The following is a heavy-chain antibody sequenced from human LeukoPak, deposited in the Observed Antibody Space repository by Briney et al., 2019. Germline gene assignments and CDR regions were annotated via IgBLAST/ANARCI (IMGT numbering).Heavy chain of an antibody. CDR3: AKATGWSGYYYDYFNY. CDR1: GFTFDDYA. J-gene: IGHJ4*02. Sequence: PGRSLRLSCAASGFTFDDYAMHWVRQAPGKGLEWVSGISWNSGSIGYADSVKGRFTISRDNAKNSLYLQMNSLRAEDTALYYCAKATGWSGYYYDYFNYWGQGTLVTVSS. D-gene: IGHD3-22*01. V-gene: IGHV3-9*01. CDR2: ISWNSGSI.